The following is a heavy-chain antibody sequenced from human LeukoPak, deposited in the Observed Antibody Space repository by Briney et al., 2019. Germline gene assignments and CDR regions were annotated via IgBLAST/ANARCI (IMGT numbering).Heavy chain of an antibody. CDR2: TYYRSKWYN. CDR1: GXSVPSNSAA. CDR3: ARDHPSSGWYYPFDY. V-gene: IGHV6-1*01. Sequence: SQTLSLTCAISGXSVPSNSAAWNWIRQSPSRGLEFLARTYYRSKWYNDYAVSVKSRITINPDTSKNQFSLQLNSVTPEDTAVYYCARDHPSSGWYYPFDYWGQGTLVTVSS. J-gene: IGHJ4*02. D-gene: IGHD6-19*01.